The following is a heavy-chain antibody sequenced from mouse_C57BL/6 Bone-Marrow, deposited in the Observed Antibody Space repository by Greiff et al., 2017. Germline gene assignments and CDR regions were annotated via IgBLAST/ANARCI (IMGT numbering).Heavy chain of an antibody. Sequence: VQLQQSGPELVKPGASVKISCKASGYTFTDYYMNWVKQSHGQSLEWIGDINPNNGGTSYNQKFKGKATLTVDKSSSTAYMELRSLTSEDSAVYYCARDGYCFDYWGQGTTLTVSS. CDR2: INPNNGGT. CDR3: ARDGYCFDY. V-gene: IGHV1-26*01. J-gene: IGHJ2*01. D-gene: IGHD2-3*01. CDR1: GYTFTDYY.